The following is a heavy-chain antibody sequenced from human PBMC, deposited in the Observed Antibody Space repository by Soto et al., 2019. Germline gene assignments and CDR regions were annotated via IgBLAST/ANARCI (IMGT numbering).Heavy chain of an antibody. V-gene: IGHV1-18*04. CDR3: ARERYVASRHSHFDS. CDR1: GYRFSTYG. J-gene: IGHJ4*02. Sequence: ASVKVSCKASGYRFSTYGINWVRQAPGQGLEWLGWTSTNNDDRNYAQKFRGRVTFTTDTSTSTAYMELRSLISDDTAVYFCARERYVASRHSHFDSWGQGTQVTVSS. D-gene: IGHD6-6*01. CDR2: TSTNNDDR.